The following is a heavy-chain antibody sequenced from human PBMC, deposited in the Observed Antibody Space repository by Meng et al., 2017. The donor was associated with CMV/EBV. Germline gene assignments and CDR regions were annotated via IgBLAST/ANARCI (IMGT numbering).Heavy chain of an antibody. CDR1: GFTVSSNY. J-gene: IGHJ4*02. CDR3: ARDITSSGYRGVFDY. Sequence: SGFTVSSNYMGWVRQAPGKRLEWVSVINSGGSTYYADSVKGRFTISRDNSKNTLYLQMNSLRAEDTAVYYCARDITSSGYRGVFDYWGQGTLVTVSS. D-gene: IGHD3-22*01. CDR2: INSGGST. V-gene: IGHV3-53*01.